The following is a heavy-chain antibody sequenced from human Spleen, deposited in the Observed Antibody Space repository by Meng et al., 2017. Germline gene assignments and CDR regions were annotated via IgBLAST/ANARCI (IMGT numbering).Heavy chain of an antibody. Sequence: QVQLVQSGAEVRKPGASVKVSCKASGHSFARRHMHWVRQAPGQGPEWMGMINSDSGTTSYAEKFQGTVTLTRDTSTTTFYMELSSLRCEDTAIYYCAMWAGEGRDFWSGPFDYWGQGTLVTVSS. CDR1: GHSFARRH. J-gene: IGHJ4*02. CDR2: INSDSGTT. CDR3: AMWAGEGRDFWSGPFDY. D-gene: IGHD3-3*01. V-gene: IGHV1-46*01.